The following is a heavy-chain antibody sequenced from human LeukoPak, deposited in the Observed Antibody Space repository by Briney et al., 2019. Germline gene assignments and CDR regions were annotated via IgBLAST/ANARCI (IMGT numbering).Heavy chain of an antibody. Sequence: GRSLRLSCAASGFTFSSYGMHWVRQAPGKGLEWVAVISYDGSNIYHADSVKGRFTISRDNSKNTLYLQMNSLRTEDTAVYYCAKGRGYSSAWAFDYWGQGTLVTVSS. V-gene: IGHV3-30*18. J-gene: IGHJ4*02. D-gene: IGHD6-19*01. CDR3: AKGRGYSSAWAFDY. CDR1: GFTFSSYG. CDR2: ISYDGSNI.